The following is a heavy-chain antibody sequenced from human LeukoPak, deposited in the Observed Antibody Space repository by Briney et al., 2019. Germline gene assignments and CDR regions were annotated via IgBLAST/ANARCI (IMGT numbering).Heavy chain of an antibody. J-gene: IGHJ4*02. CDR3: ARDSFYGSDY. V-gene: IGHV4-61*01. CDR2: IYYSGST. D-gene: IGHD2/OR15-2a*01. CDR1: GGSFSSGSYY. Sequence: SETLSLTCTVSGGSFSSGSYYWSWIRQPPGKGLEWIGYIYYSGSTNYNPSLKSRVTISVDTSKNQFSLKLSSVTAADTAVYYCARDSFYGSDYWGQGTLVTVSS.